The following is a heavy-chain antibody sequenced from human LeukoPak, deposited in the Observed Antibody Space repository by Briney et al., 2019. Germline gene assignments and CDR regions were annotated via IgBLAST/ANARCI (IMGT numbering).Heavy chain of an antibody. CDR2: ISAYNGNT. D-gene: IGHD6-19*01. V-gene: IGHV1-18*01. CDR1: GYTFTSYG. Sequence: GASVKVSCKASGYTFTSYGISWVRQAPGQGLEWMGWISAYNGNTNYAQKLQGRVTMTTDTSTSTAYMELRSLRSDDTAVYYCARDRYSSGWYSGYYYYYYMDVWGKGTTVTVSS. CDR3: ARDRYSSGWYSGYYYYYYMDV. J-gene: IGHJ6*03.